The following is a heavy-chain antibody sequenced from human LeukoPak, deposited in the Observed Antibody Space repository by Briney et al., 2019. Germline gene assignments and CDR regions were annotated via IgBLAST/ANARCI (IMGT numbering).Heavy chain of an antibody. V-gene: IGHV3-30-3*01. CDR2: ISYDGSNK. CDR1: GFTFSSYA. CDR3: ARDPYSSGLFDY. J-gene: IGHJ4*02. D-gene: IGHD6-19*01. Sequence: GGSLRLSCAASGFTFSSYAMHWVRQAPGKGLEWVAVISYDGSNKYYADSVKGRFTISRDNSKNTLYLQMNSLRAEDTAVYYCARDPYSSGLFDYWGQGTLVTVSS.